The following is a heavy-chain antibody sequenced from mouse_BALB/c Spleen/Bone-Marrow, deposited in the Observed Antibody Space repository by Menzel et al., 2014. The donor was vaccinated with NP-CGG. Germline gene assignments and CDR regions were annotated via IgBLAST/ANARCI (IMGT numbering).Heavy chain of an antibody. CDR3: ARRERTGMNY. Sequence: QVQLQQSGAELVRPGASVKLSCKASGYSFTSYWMNWVKRRPGQGLEWIGIIHPSDSETRLNQKFKDKATLTVDKSSSTAYMQLSSPTSEDSAVYYCARRERTGMNYWGQGTTLTVSS. J-gene: IGHJ2*01. CDR1: GYSFTSYW. V-gene: IGHV1-61*01. CDR2: IHPSDSET. D-gene: IGHD4-1*01.